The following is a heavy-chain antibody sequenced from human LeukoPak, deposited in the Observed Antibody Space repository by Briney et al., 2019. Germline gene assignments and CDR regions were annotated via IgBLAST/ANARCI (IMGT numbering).Heavy chain of an antibody. J-gene: IGHJ4*02. V-gene: IGHV4-59*01. CDR3: ARDHDYGGNSFFDY. D-gene: IGHD4-23*01. Sequence: PSETLSLTCTVSGGSISRYYWSWIRQPPGKGLEWIGYIYYSGSTNYNPSLKSRVPISVDTSKNQFSLKLSSVTAADTAVYYCARDHDYGGNSFFDYWGQGTLVTVSS. CDR1: GGSISRYY. CDR2: IYYSGST.